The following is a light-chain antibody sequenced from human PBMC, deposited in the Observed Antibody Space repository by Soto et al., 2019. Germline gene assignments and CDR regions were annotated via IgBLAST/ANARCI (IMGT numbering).Light chain of an antibody. Sequence: EIVMTPSPATLSVSPGERATLSCRASQSVSSNLARYQQTPGQAPRLLIFGASTRATGIPARFSGNGSGTEFTLAISSLQSEDFAVYYCQHYDNWLGTFGQGTKVDVK. CDR2: GAS. CDR1: QSVSSN. J-gene: IGKJ1*01. CDR3: QHYDNWLGT. V-gene: IGKV3D-15*01.